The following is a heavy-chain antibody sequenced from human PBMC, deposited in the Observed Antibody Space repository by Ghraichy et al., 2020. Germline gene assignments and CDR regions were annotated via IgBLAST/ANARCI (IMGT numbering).Heavy chain of an antibody. J-gene: IGHJ4*02. CDR3: ATNRVGATIGNFDY. CDR2: ISYDGSDK. V-gene: IGHV3-30*04. Sequence: GESLNISCAASGLTFSSYAMYWVRQAPGKGLEWVAAISYDGSDKYFADSVKGRFTISRDNSKNTLYLQMDSLRDEDTAVYYCATNRVGATIGNFDYWGQGTLVTVSS. D-gene: IGHD1-26*01. CDR1: GLTFSSYA.